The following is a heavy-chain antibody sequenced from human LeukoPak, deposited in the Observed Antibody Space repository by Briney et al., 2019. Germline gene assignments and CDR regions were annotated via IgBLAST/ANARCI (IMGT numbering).Heavy chain of an antibody. D-gene: IGHD3-22*01. J-gene: IGHJ6*02. CDR3: AKSSGFYESSGSDWGYGMDV. V-gene: IGHV3-30*18. CDR1: GFTFSLFG. Sequence: GGSLRLSCAASGFTFSLFGVHWVRQAPGKGLEWLAVTSYDGGEKYYADSVKGRFTISRDNSKNTLYLQMNSLRAEDTAVYYCAKSSGFYESSGSDWGYGMDVWGRGTTVTVSS. CDR2: TSYDGGEK.